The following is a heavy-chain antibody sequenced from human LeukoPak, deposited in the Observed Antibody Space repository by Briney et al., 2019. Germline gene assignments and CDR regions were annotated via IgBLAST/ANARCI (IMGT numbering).Heavy chain of an antibody. V-gene: IGHV3-15*01. CDR1: GLTFSNAW. CDR2: IKSKTVGGTT. D-gene: IGHD1-26*01. Sequence: GGSLRLSCVVSGLTFSNAWMSWVRRAPGKGLEWVGRIKSKTVGGTTEYAAPVKGRFTVSRDDSKGTLYLQMNSLETEDTAVYYCTTGISGATTGGYWGQGTLVTVSS. J-gene: IGHJ4*02. CDR3: TTGISGATTGGY.